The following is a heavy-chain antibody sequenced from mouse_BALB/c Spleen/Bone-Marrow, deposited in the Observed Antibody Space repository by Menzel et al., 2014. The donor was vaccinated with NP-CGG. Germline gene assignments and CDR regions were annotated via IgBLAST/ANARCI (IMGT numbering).Heavy chain of an antibody. CDR3: ARALAYGSSFDY. Sequence: EVKLMESGGGLVQPGGSRKLSCAASGFTFSDYGMAWVRQAPGKGPEWVAFISNLAYSIYYTDTETGRFTISRENAKNTLYLEMSSLRSEDTAMYYCARALAYGSSFDYWGQGTTLTVSS. CDR1: GFTFSDYG. V-gene: IGHV5-15*02. CDR2: ISNLAYSI. J-gene: IGHJ2*01. D-gene: IGHD1-1*01.